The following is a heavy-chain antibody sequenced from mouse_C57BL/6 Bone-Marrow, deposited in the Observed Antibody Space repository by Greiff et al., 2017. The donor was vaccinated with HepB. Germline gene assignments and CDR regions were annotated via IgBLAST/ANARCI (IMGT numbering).Heavy chain of an antibody. CDR2: SRNKANDYTT. J-gene: IGHJ2*01. CDR3: ARDAFYGFDY. V-gene: IGHV7-1*01. D-gene: IGHD1-1*02. CDR1: GFTFSDFY. Sequence: EVMLVESGGGLVQSGRSLRLSCAPSGFTFSDFYMEWVRQAPGKGLEWIAASRNKANDYTTEYSASVKGRFIVSRDTSQSILYLQMNALRAEDTAIYYWARDAFYGFDYWGQGTTLTVSS.